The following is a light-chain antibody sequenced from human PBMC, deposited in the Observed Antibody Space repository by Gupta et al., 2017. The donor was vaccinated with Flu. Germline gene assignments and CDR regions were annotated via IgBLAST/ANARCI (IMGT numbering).Light chain of an antibody. CDR3: RPRCNWPRT. J-gene: IGKJ1*01. CDR1: QSISSY. Sequence: EIVLPQSPVTLSLSPGERATLSCRASQSISSYLSWYQQKPDQTPLLLIYEASIRATGIPSRFSGSGSETDFTLTISSLEPEDFSVYYWRPRCNWPRTFGQGTKVDIK. CDR2: EAS. V-gene: IGKV3-11*01.